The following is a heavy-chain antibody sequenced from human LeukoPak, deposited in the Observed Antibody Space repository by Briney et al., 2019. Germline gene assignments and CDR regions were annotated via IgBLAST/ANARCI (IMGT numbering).Heavy chain of an antibody. J-gene: IGHJ4*02. CDR1: GFTFSSYG. V-gene: IGHV3-33*06. D-gene: IGHD5-24*01. Sequence: GGSLRLSCAASGFTFSSYGMHWVRQAPGKGLEWVAVIWYDGSNKYYADSVKGRFTISRDNSKNTLYLQMNSLRAEDTAVYYCAKDLVRRDGYNGFDYWGQGTLVTVSS. CDR2: IWYDGSNK. CDR3: AKDLVRRDGYNGFDY.